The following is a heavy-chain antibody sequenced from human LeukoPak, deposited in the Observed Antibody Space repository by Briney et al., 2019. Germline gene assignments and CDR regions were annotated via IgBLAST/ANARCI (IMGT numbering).Heavy chain of an antibody. Sequence: SETLSLTCTVSGGSISSYYWSWIRQPAGKGLEWIGRIYTSGSTNYNPSLMSRVTMSVDTSKNQFSLKLSSVTAADTAVYYCARLMYSSSSTYYYYYYMDVWGKGTTVTVSS. V-gene: IGHV4-4*07. J-gene: IGHJ6*03. CDR2: IYTSGST. D-gene: IGHD6-6*01. CDR3: ARLMYSSSSTYYYYYYMDV. CDR1: GGSISSYY.